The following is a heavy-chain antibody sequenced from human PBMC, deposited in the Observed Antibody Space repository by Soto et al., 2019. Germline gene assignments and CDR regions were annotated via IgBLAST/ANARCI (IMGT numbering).Heavy chain of an antibody. CDR1: GFTFSDHG. Sequence: GGSLRLSCAASGFTFSDHGMHWVRQAPGKGLEWVAVISHDGNSKYYGDSVKGRFTVSRDNSNNMAYLQMNSLRLEDTAMDYCAKKFELGGLEDYWGQGXLVTVSS. CDR3: AKKFELGGLEDY. V-gene: IGHV3-30*18. J-gene: IGHJ4*02. CDR2: ISHDGNSK. D-gene: IGHD1-1*01.